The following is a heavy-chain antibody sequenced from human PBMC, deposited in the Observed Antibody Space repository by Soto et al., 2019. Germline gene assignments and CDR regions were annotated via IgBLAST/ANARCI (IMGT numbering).Heavy chain of an antibody. J-gene: IGHJ4*02. Sequence: QVQLVQSGAEVKKPGSSVKVSCKASGGTFSSYAISWVRQAPGQGLEWMGGIIPIFGTANYAQKFQGRVTITADESTSTAYRELSILRSEDTAVYYCARGPSYSSGWFGSQFDYWGQGTLVTVSS. CDR2: IIPIFGTA. D-gene: IGHD6-19*01. CDR1: GGTFSSYA. CDR3: ARGPSYSSGWFGSQFDY. V-gene: IGHV1-69*01.